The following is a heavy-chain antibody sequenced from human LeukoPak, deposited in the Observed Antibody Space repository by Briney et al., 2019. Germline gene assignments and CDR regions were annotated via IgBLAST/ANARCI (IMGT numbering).Heavy chain of an antibody. V-gene: IGHV3-21*04. CDR1: GFTFSSYS. J-gene: IGHJ3*02. CDR3: AKDLYSSGQDAFDI. Sequence: GGSLRLSCAASGFTFSSYSMNWVRQAPGKGLEWVSSISSSSSYIYYADSVKGRFTISRDNAKDSLYLQMNSLRAEDTALYYCAKDLYSSGQDAFDIWGQGTMVTVSS. CDR2: ISSSSSYI. D-gene: IGHD6-19*01.